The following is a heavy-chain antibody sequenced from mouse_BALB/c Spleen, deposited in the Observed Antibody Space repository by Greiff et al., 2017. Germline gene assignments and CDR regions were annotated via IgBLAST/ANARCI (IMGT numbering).Heavy chain of an antibody. CDR1: GFTFSSYA. J-gene: IGHJ2*01. CDR3: AREGVRGLYYFDY. Sequence: EVKLVESGGGLVKPGGSLKLSCAASGFTFSSYAMSWVRQTPEKRLEWVASISSGGSTYYPDSVKGRFTISRDNARNILYLQMSSLRSEDTAMYYCAREGVRGLYYFDYWGQGTTLTVSS. V-gene: IGHV5-6-5*01. CDR2: ISSGGST. D-gene: IGHD2-1*01.